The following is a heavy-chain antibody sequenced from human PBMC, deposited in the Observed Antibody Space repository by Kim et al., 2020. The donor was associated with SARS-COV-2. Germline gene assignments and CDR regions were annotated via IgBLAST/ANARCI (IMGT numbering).Heavy chain of an antibody. CDR1: GGSISSGDYY. J-gene: IGHJ5*02. V-gene: IGHV4-30-4*01. CDR2: IYYSGST. CDR3: ARVLRGVQGKFDP. D-gene: IGHD3-10*01. Sequence: SETLSLTCTVSGGSISSGDYYWSWIRQSPGKGLEWIGYIYYSGSTYYNPSLKSRVSMSVDTSKNQFSPKLSSVTAADTAIYHCARVLRGVQGKFDPWGQG.